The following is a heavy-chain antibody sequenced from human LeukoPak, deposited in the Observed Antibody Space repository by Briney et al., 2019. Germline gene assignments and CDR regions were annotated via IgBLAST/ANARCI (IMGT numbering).Heavy chain of an antibody. Sequence: GGSLRLSCAASGFTFSSYATSWVRQAPGKGLEWVSAISGSGGSTYYADSVKGRFTISRDNSKNTLYLQMNSLRAEDTAVYYCASEIMIVAIRSTVDYWGQGTLVTVSS. V-gene: IGHV3-23*01. J-gene: IGHJ4*02. CDR2: ISGSGGST. D-gene: IGHD3-22*01. CDR1: GFTFSSYA. CDR3: ASEIMIVAIRSTVDY.